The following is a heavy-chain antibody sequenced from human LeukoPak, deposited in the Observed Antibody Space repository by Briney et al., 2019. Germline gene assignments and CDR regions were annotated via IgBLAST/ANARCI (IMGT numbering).Heavy chain of an antibody. CDR3: ARGASNRFDY. Sequence: EGSLRLSCAASGFTFSNYWMHWVCQAPGKGLVWVSRIYTDGSSTNYADSVKGRFTISRDNAKNTLYLQMNSLRGEDTAVYYCARGASNRFDYWGQGTLVTVSS. J-gene: IGHJ4*02. CDR1: GFTFSNYW. D-gene: IGHD1-14*01. V-gene: IGHV3-74*01. CDR2: IYTDGSST.